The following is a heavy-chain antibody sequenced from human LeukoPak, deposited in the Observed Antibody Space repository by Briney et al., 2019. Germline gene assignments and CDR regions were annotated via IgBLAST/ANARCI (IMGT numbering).Heavy chain of an antibody. J-gene: IGHJ4*02. D-gene: IGHD3-10*01. CDR2: MNPNSGNT. V-gene: IGHV1-8*02. CDR1: GYTFTNYD. CDR3: ASDLISYGSGSYATDY. Sequence: ASVKVSCKASGYTFTNYDINWVRQATGQGLEWMGWMNPNSGNTGYAQKFQGRVTMTRNTSISTAYMELSSLRSEDTAVYYCASDLISYGSGSYATDYWGQGTLVTVSS.